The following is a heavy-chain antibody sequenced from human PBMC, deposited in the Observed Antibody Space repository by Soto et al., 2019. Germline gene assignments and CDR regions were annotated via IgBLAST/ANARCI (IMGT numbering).Heavy chain of an antibody. J-gene: IGHJ6*03. CDR2: ISSSSSTI. CDR3: ARDTEVATIYYYYYYMDV. Sequence: EVQLVESGGGLVQPGGSLRLSCAASGFTFSSYSMNWVRQAPGKGLEWVSYISSSSSTIYYADSVKGRFTISRDNAKNSLYLQMISLRAEDTAVYYCARDTEVATIYYYYYYMDVWGKGTTVTVSS. D-gene: IGHD5-12*01. CDR1: GFTFSSYS. V-gene: IGHV3-48*01.